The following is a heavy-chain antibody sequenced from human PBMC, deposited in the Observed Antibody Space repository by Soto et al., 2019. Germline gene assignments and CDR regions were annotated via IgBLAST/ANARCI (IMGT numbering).Heavy chain of an antibody. V-gene: IGHV1-69*18. Sequence: QVQLEQSGAEVKRPGSSVKVSCKTSGGNFNTYPISWVRQAPGHRLEWMGKIIPIFGTPDYAKKFQGRFTINANAATTTVYIELRSLKSDDSAVYYFARDSRLWGSTGGKRDNLFNIWGQGTRVTVSS. J-gene: IGHJ3*02. CDR1: GGNFNTYP. D-gene: IGHD3-16*01. CDR3: ARDSRLWGSTGGKRDNLFNI. CDR2: IIPIFGTP.